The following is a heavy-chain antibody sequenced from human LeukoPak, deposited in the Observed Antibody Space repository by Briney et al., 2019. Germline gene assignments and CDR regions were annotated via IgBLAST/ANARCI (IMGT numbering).Heavy chain of an antibody. CDR2: IYTSGST. J-gene: IGHJ5*02. Sequence: SETLSLTCTVSGGSISSYYWSWIRQPAGKGLEWIGRIYTSGSTNYNPSLKSRVTISVDTSKNQFSLKLSSVTAADTAVYYCARLRRYCSGGSCYSGFDPWGQGTLVTVS. D-gene: IGHD2-15*01. CDR3: ARLRRYCSGGSCYSGFDP. V-gene: IGHV4-4*07. CDR1: GGSISSYY.